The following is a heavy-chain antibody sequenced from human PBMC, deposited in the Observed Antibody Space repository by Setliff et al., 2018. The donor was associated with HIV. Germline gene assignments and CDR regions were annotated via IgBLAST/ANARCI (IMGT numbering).Heavy chain of an antibody. CDR3: ARDYYDSSGYIFFPGLPDY. D-gene: IGHD3-22*01. V-gene: IGHV4-38-2*02. CDR1: GFSISSRYY. CDR2: VSSRGDT. Sequence: KPSETLSLTCDVSGFSISSRYYWGWIRQSPGKGLEWIGRVSSRGDTNYNPSLKGRVTMSVDTSKNQFSLNLSSGTAADTAVYYCARDYYDSSGYIFFPGLPDYWGQGTLVTVSS. J-gene: IGHJ4*02.